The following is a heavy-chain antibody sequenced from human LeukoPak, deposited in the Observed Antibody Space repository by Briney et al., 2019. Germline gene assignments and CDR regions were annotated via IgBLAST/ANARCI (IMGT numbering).Heavy chain of an antibody. J-gene: IGHJ4*02. Sequence: GGSLRLSCAASGFTFISYAMSWVRQAPGKGLEWVSAISGSGGSTYYADSVKGRFTISRDNSKNTLYLLMNSLRAEDTAVYYCAKDLPTTVTTPYFDYWGQGTLVTVSS. V-gene: IGHV3-23*01. CDR2: ISGSGGST. CDR1: GFTFISYA. D-gene: IGHD4-17*01. CDR3: AKDLPTTVTTPYFDY.